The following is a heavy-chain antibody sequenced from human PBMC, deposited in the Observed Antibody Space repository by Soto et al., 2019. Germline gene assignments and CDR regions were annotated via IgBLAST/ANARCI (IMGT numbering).Heavy chain of an antibody. D-gene: IGHD3-3*01. CDR1: GYPVTAYY. J-gene: IGHJ3*02. V-gene: IGHV1-2*02. CDR3: ASGGGVGVAGSAAFDM. Sequence: QLHLVQSGAVVKKPGASVTVSCSASGYPVTAYYMHWVRQAPGRGLEWMGGINPATGAAKYTQTLRGRVTLTRDTSASTVFMELSGPTSGDTAVFYCASGGGVGVAGSAAFDMWGQGTLVTVSS. CDR2: INPATGAA.